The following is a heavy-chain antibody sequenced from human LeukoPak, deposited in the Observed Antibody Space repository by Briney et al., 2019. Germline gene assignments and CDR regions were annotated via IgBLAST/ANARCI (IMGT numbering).Heavy chain of an antibody. Sequence: GGSLRLSCAASGFTFSSYAMSWVRQAPGKGLEGVSAISGSGGSTYYADSVKGRFTISRDNSKSTLYLQMNSLRAEDTAVYYCAKYYYGSGSSLDAFDIWGQGTMVTVSS. J-gene: IGHJ3*02. V-gene: IGHV3-23*01. D-gene: IGHD3-10*01. CDR1: GFTFSSYA. CDR2: ISGSGGST. CDR3: AKYYYGSGSSLDAFDI.